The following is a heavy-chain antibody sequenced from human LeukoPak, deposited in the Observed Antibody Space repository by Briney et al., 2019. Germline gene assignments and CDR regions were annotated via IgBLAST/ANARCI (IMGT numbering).Heavy chain of an antibody. D-gene: IGHD6-19*01. V-gene: IGHV4-59*01. J-gene: IGHJ2*01. Sequence: SETLSLTCTVSGGSISSYYWSWIRQPPGKGREWIGYIYYSGSTNYNPSLKSRVTISVDTSKNQFSLKLSSVTAADTAVYYCARDEYSSGRFDLWGRGTLVTVSS. CDR2: IYYSGST. CDR1: GGSISSYY. CDR3: ARDEYSSGRFDL.